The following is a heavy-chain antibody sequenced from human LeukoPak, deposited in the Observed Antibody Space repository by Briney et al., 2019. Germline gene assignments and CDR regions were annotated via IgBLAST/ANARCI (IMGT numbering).Heavy chain of an antibody. J-gene: IGHJ4*02. CDR2: ISWNSGSI. V-gene: IGHV3-9*01. CDR3: ATLWSRDY. D-gene: IGHD5-18*01. Sequence: GGSLRLSCAASGFTFDDYAMHWVRQAPGKGLEWVSGISWNSGSIGYADSVKGRFTISRDNAKNSLYLQMNSLRAEDTALYYCATLWSRDYWGQGTPVTVSS. CDR1: GFTFDDYA.